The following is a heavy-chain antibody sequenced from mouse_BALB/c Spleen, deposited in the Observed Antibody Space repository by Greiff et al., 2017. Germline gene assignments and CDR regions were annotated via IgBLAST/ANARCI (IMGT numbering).Heavy chain of an antibody. V-gene: IGHV1S81*02. CDR1: GYNFTSYW. CDR3: ASGGLFAY. Sequence: QVQLQQPGAELVKPGASVKLSCKASGYNFTSYWMHWVKQRPGQGLEWIGEINPSNGRTNYNEKFKSKATLTVDKSSSTAYMQLSSLTSEDSAVYYCASGGLFAYWGQGTLVTVSA. J-gene: IGHJ3*01. CDR2: INPSNGRT. D-gene: IGHD6-1*01.